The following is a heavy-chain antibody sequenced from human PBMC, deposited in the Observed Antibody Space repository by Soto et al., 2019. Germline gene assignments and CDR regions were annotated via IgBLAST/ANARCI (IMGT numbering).Heavy chain of an antibody. Sequence: QVQLVQSVAEVKKPGSSVKVSCKASGDSFSSYAISWVRQAPGHGLEWMGRIIPIFGTPNYAQRVEGRVTITADESTSTANMELSSLRSDDTAVYYCATGGNYYGTSALAYWGQGTLVTGSS. CDR2: IIPIFGTP. V-gene: IGHV1-69*01. J-gene: IGHJ4*02. CDR1: GDSFSSYA. CDR3: ATGGNYYGTSALAY. D-gene: IGHD3-10*01.